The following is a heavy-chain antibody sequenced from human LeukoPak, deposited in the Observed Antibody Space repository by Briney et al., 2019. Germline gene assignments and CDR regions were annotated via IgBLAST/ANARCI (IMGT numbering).Heavy chain of an antibody. CDR1: GYTFTSYD. CDR3: ARGGDYLYYYYMDV. Sequence: ASVKVSCKASGYTFTSYDINWVRQAPGQGLEWMGWMNPNSGNTGYAQKFQGRVTMTRNTSISTAYMELSSLRSEDTAVYYCARGGDYLYYYYMDVWGKGTTVTVSS. V-gene: IGHV1-8*01. D-gene: IGHD4-17*01. J-gene: IGHJ6*03. CDR2: MNPNSGNT.